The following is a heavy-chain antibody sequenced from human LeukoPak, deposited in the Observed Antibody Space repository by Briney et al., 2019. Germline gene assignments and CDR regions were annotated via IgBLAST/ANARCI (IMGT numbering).Heavy chain of an antibody. J-gene: IGHJ4*02. CDR3: ARDQGNRYSYGYTLDY. V-gene: IGHV3-48*01. D-gene: IGHD5-18*01. CDR2: SSSSSTI. Sequence: SSSSSTIYYADSVKGRFTISRDNAKNSLYLQMNSLRAEDTAVYYCARDQGNRYSYGYTLDYWGQGTLVTVSS.